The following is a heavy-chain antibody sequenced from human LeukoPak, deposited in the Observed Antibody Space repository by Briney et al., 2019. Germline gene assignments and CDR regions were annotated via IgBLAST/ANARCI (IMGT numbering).Heavy chain of an antibody. Sequence: GGSLRLSCAASGFTFSSYWMSWVRQAPGKGLEWVANIKQDGSEKYYVDSVKGRFTISRGNAKNSLYLQMNSLRAEDTAVYYCAKSTYDSSGYYPLFGYWGQGTLVTVSS. D-gene: IGHD3-22*01. CDR2: IKQDGSEK. J-gene: IGHJ4*02. V-gene: IGHV3-7*03. CDR3: AKSTYDSSGYYPLFGY. CDR1: GFTFSSYW.